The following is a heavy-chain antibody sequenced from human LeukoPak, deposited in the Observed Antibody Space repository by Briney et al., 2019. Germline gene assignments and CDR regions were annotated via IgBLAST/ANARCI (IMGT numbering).Heavy chain of an antibody. Sequence: GGSLRLSCAASGFTLGSNWMHWVRQAPGEGLVWVSRINSDGSSTSYADSVKGRFTISRDNSKNTLYLQMNSLRGEDTAVYYCAKDHCSSTSCYWFDYWGQGTPVTVSS. CDR3: AKDHCSSTSCYWFDY. V-gene: IGHV3-74*01. D-gene: IGHD2-2*01. CDR1: GFTLGSNW. J-gene: IGHJ4*02. CDR2: INSDGSST.